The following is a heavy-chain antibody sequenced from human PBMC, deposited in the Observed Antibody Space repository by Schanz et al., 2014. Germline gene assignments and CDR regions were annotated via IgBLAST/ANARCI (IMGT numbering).Heavy chain of an antibody. CDR3: VRVKGEHSGHDYIVY. Sequence: QVHLQESGPGLVKPSETLSVTCTVSGGSINNYFWTWIRQPAGKGLEWIGRIYSNGISHYNPSLESRVTMSVATSKNTFSLNLTPVPPADTAIYYCVRVKGEHSGHDYIVYWGQGIQVTVSP. V-gene: IGHV4-4*07. D-gene: IGHD5-12*01. CDR2: IYSNGIS. CDR1: GGSINNYF. J-gene: IGHJ4*02.